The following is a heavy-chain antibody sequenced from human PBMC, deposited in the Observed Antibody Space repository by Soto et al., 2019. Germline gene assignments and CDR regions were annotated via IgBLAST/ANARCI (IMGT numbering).Heavy chain of an antibody. Sequence: GGSLRLSCAASGFTFSSYSMNWVRQAPGKGLEWVSSISSSSSYIYYADSVKGRFTISRDNSKNTLYLQMNSLRAEDTAVYYCAKDLKGATVTTLWYYGMDVWGQGTTVTVSS. J-gene: IGHJ6*02. CDR1: GFTFSSYS. V-gene: IGHV3-21*04. D-gene: IGHD4-4*01. CDR3: AKDLKGATVTTLWYYGMDV. CDR2: ISSSSSYI.